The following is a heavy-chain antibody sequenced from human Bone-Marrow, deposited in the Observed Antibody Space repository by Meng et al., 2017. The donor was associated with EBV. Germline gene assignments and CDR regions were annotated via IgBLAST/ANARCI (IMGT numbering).Heavy chain of an antibody. Sequence: GQGWASGARVKEPGFWVKVSGRRSGGTFRSEAVSWGRQAPGQGLEWMGGLIPMSDAPHYAQKFQGRVTITADESTSTHYMDLSGLRSDDTALYYCASESGRGFTPDYWGQGTLVTVSS. CDR3: ASESGRGFTPDY. V-gene: IGHV1-69*01. D-gene: IGHD3-10*01. CDR2: LIPMSDAP. CDR1: GGTFRSEA. J-gene: IGHJ4*02.